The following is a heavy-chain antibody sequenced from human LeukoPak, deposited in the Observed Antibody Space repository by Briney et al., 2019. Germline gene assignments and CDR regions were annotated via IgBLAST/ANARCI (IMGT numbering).Heavy chain of an antibody. CDR1: GYSFTNYW. V-gene: IGHV5-51*01. D-gene: IGHD5-18*01. Sequence: PGESLKISCKGSGYSFTNYWIAWVRQMPGKGLEWMGIIYPGDSETRYSPSFQGQVTISADKSITTAYLQWSSLKASDTAIYYCVRSRGYSYGYSYYFDYWGQGTLVTVSS. J-gene: IGHJ4*02. CDR2: IYPGDSET. CDR3: VRSRGYSYGYSYYFDY.